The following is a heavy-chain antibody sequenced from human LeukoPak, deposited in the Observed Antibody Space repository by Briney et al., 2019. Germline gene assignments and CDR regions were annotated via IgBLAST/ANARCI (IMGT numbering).Heavy chain of an antibody. Sequence: SETLSLTCTVSGGSISSYYWGWIRQPPGKGLEWIGSIYHSGSTYYNPSLKSRVTISVDTSKNQFSLKLSSVTAADTAVYYCARAHIVVVPAASFWFDPWGQGTLVTVSS. V-gene: IGHV4-38-2*02. J-gene: IGHJ5*02. CDR3: ARAHIVVVPAASFWFDP. D-gene: IGHD2-2*01. CDR2: IYHSGST. CDR1: GGSISSYY.